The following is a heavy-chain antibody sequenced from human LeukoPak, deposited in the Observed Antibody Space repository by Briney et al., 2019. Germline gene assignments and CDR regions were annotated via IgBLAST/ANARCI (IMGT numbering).Heavy chain of an antibody. V-gene: IGHV3-23*01. CDR2: ISANGGET. CDR1: GFSFSSYA. Sequence: GGSLRLSCVASGFSFSSYAMNWVRQAPGKGLEWVSSISANGGETHYADSVKGRFTISRDNSKNTLYLQINNPRVEDTAVYYCAKRYYDFPLDYWGQGTLVTVSS. CDR3: AKRYYDFPLDY. D-gene: IGHD3-3*01. J-gene: IGHJ4*02.